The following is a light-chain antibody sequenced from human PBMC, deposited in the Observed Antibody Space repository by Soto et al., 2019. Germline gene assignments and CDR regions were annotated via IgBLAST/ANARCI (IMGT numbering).Light chain of an antibody. V-gene: IGKV2-28*01. CDR3: MQALQTLLT. CDR2: LGS. J-gene: IGKJ5*01. Sequence: DIVMTQSPLSLPVTPGEPASISCRSSQSLLHSNGYNYLDWYLQKPGQSPQLLIYLGSNRASGVPDRFSGSGSGTDFTLKISRVEAEDVGVYYCMQALQTLLTFGQGTRLETK. CDR1: QSLLHSNGYNY.